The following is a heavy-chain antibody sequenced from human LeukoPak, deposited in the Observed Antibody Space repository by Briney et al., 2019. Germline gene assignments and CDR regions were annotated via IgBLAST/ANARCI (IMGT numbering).Heavy chain of an antibody. V-gene: IGHV3-23*01. J-gene: IGHJ5*02. CDR1: RFTFSSYA. CDR2: ISDSGGAT. Sequence: GGSLRLSCAASRFTFSSYAMTWVRQAPGKGLKWVSDISDSGGATYYAGSVEGRFTISRDNSKNTLYLQMNNLRAEDTAVYYCARILTGYYDLWGQGILVTVSS. CDR3: ARILTGYYDL. D-gene: IGHD3-9*01.